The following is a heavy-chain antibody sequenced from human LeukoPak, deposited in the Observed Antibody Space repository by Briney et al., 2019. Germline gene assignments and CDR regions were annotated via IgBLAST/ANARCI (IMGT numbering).Heavy chain of an antibody. V-gene: IGHV1-69*04. CDR1: GGTFSSYA. D-gene: IGHD3-3*01. CDR2: IIPILGIA. J-gene: IGHJ4*02. CDR3: ARDRPGFWSGYNTGDY. Sequence: SVKVSCKASGGTFSSYAISWVRQAPGQGLEWMGRIIPILGIANYAQKSQGRVTITADKSTSTAYMELSSLRSDDTAVYYCARDRPGFWSGYNTGDYWGQGTLVTVSS.